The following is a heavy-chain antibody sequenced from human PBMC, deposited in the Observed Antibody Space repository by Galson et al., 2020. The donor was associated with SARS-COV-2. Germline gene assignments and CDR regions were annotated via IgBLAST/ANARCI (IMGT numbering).Heavy chain of an antibody. CDR2: ISSSSYTI. CDR3: ASRYCSGGACYLDY. Sequence: GESLKISCAASGFTFSSYTFTWVRQAPGKGLEWISYISSSSYTISYADSVKGRFTISRDNAKNSLFLQMNSLRADDTAVYYCASRYCSGGACYLDYWGQGTLVTGSS. J-gene: IGHJ4*02. V-gene: IGHV3-48*04. D-gene: IGHD2-15*01. CDR1: GFTFSSYT.